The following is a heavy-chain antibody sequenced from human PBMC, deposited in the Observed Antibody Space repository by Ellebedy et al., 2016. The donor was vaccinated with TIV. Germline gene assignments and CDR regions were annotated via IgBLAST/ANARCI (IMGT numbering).Heavy chain of an antibody. J-gene: IGHJ3*02. D-gene: IGHD2-15*01. Sequence: SETLSLTXTVSGGSVSSGSYYWSWIRQPPGKGLEWIGYIYYSGSTNYNPSLKSRVTISVDTSKNQFSLKLSSVTAADTAVYYCAREGVVAAGGIWAFDIWGQGTMVTVSS. CDR2: IYYSGST. CDR3: AREGVVAAGGIWAFDI. CDR1: GGSVSSGSYY. V-gene: IGHV4-61*01.